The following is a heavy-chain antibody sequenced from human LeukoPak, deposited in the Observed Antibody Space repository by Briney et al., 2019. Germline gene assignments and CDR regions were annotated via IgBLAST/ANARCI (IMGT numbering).Heavy chain of an antibody. CDR2: ISSNGRST. Sequence: GGSLILSCSGSGFAFSAYAMHWVRQAPGKGLEYVSAISSNGRSTYYADSVKGRFTISRDDSKHTLFLQMSSLRAEDTAVYYCVSRYAIFGTAFDFWGQGTLVTVSS. J-gene: IGHJ4*02. CDR3: VSRYAIFGTAFDF. V-gene: IGHV3-64D*09. CDR1: GFAFSAYA. D-gene: IGHD2-8*01.